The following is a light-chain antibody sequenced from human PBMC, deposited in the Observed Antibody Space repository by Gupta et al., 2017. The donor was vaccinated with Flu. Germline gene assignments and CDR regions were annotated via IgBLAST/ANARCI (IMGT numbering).Light chain of an antibody. CDR1: SDINVGSYN. CDR3: MIWPSNAFKV. Sequence: QPVLTRPPSSSASPGESARLTCPLPSDINVGSYNIYWYQQEPGYPPRYLLYYYSDSDKGQGSGVPSRFSGSKDASANTGILLISGLQSEDEADNYCMIWPSNAFKVFGTGTKVTVL. CDR2: YYSDSDK. V-gene: IGLV5-37*01. J-gene: IGLJ1*01.